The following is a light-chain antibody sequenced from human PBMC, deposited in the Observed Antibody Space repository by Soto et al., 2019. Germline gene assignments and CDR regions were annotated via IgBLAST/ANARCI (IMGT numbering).Light chain of an antibody. Sequence: QSALTQPPSASGSPGRPVTISCTGTSSDVGGYDYVSWFQQHPGKAPKLIIYEVTKRPSGVPDRFSASKSGNTASLTVSGLQAEDEADYYCSSFVAGNNYWVFGGGTKVTVL. J-gene: IGLJ3*02. CDR3: SSFVAGNNYWV. V-gene: IGLV2-8*01. CDR1: SSDVGGYDY. CDR2: EVT.